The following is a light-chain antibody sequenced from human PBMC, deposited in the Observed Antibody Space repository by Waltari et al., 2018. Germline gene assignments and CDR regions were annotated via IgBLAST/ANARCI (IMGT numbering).Light chain of an antibody. CDR2: DVN. V-gene: IGLV2-11*01. J-gene: IGLJ3*02. CDR3: LAYAGSPWV. Sequence: QSALTQPRSVSGSPGQSVAISCTGTSSDVGGHNHVSWYQQHPGKAPKVIIHDVNNRPSGVPDRFSGSRSGNAASLTISGLQAEDEADYYCLAYAGSPWVCGGGTKLTVL. CDR1: SSDVGGHNH.